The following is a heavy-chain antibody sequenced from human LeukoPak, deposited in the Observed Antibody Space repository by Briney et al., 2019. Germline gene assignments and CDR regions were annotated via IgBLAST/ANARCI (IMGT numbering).Heavy chain of an antibody. J-gene: IGHJ5*02. V-gene: IGHV4-31*03. CDR3: ATRRSSGWYSWFDP. D-gene: IGHD6-19*01. CDR2: IYYSGST. Sequence: PSQTLSLTCTVSGGSISSGGYYWSWIRQHPGKGLEWIGYIYYSGSTYYNPSLKSRVTISVDTSKNQFSLKLSSVTAADTAVYYCATRRSSGWYSWFDPWGQGTLVTVSS. CDR1: GGSISSGGYY.